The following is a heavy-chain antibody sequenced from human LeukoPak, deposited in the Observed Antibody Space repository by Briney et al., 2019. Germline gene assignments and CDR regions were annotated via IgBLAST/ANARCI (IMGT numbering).Heavy chain of an antibody. CDR1: GGSFSGYY. J-gene: IGHJ3*02. V-gene: IGHV4-34*01. CDR2: INHSGST. CDR3: ARGPPEWLRGADDAFDI. Sequence: PSETLSLTCAVYGGSFSGYYWSWIRQPPGKGLEWIGEINHSGSTNYNPSLKSRVTISVDTSKDQFSLKLSSVTAADTAVYYCARGPPEWLRGADDAFDIWGQGTMVTVSS. D-gene: IGHD5-12*01.